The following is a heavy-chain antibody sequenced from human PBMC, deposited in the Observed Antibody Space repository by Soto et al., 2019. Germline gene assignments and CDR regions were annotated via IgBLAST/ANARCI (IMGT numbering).Heavy chain of an antibody. J-gene: IGHJ4*02. D-gene: IGHD3-16*02. CDR1: GGSFSCYY. CDR3: ARDPYYDYVWGSYRSPYYFDY. CDR2: INHSGST. Sequence: SETLSLTCAVYGGSFSCYYWSWIRQPPGKGLEWIGEINHSGSTNYNPSLKSRVTISVDTSKNQFSLKLSSVTAADTAVYYCARDPYYDYVWGSYRSPYYFDYWGQGTLVTVSS. V-gene: IGHV4-34*01.